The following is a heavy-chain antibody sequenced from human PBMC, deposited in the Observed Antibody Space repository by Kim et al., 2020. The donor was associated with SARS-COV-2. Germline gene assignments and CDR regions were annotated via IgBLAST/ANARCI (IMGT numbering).Heavy chain of an antibody. CDR1: GGSISSSSYY. CDR3: ARHSRAADWFDP. Sequence: SETLSLTCTVSGGSISSSSYYWGWIRQPPGKGLEWIGSIYYSGSTYYNPSLKSRVTISVDTSKNQFSLMLSSVTAADTAVYYCARHSRAADWFDPWGQGTLVTVSS. D-gene: IGHD6-13*01. V-gene: IGHV4-39*01. J-gene: IGHJ5*02. CDR2: IYYSGST.